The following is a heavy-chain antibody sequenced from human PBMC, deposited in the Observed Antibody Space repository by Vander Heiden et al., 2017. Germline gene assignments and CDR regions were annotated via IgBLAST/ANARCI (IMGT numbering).Heavy chain of an antibody. V-gene: IGHV4-59*01. CDR3: ARAPSPRASVGCFTRPHFDY. J-gene: IGHJ4*02. D-gene: IGHD2-8*01. CDR2: IYYSGST. CDR1: GGSISSYY. Sequence: QVQLQESGPGLVKPSETLSLTCTVSGGSISSYYWSWIRQPPGKGLEWIGYIYYSGSTNYNPSLKSRVTISVDTSKNQFSLKLSSVTAADTAVYYCARAPSPRASVGCFTRPHFDYWGQGTLVTVSS.